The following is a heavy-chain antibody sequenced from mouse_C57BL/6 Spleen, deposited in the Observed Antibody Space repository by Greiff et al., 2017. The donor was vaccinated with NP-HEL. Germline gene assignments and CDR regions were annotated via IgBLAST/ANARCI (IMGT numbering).Heavy chain of an antibody. J-gene: IGHJ3*01. V-gene: IGHV1-55*01. D-gene: IGHD2-3*01. CDR2: IYPGSGST. CDR1: GYTFTSYW. Sequence: VQRVESGAELVKPGASVKMSCKASGYTFTSYWITWVKQRPGQGLEWIGDIYPGSGSTNYNEKFKSKATLTVDTSSSTAYMQLGSLTSEDSAVYYCARSPIYDGYYGYWGQGTLVTVSA. CDR3: ARSPIYDGYYGY.